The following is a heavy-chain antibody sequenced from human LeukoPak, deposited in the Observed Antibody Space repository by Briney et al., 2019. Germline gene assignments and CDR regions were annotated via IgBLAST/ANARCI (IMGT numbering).Heavy chain of an antibody. CDR2: ISGSGGST. Sequence: PGGSLRISCAASGFTLSSYAMSWVRQAPGKGLEWVSAISGSGGSTYYADSVKGRFTISRDNSKNTLYLQMNSLRAEDTAVYYCALLGANVDFDYWGQGALVTVSS. CDR1: GFTLSSYA. J-gene: IGHJ4*02. V-gene: IGHV3-23*01. CDR3: ALLGANVDFDY. D-gene: IGHD1-26*01.